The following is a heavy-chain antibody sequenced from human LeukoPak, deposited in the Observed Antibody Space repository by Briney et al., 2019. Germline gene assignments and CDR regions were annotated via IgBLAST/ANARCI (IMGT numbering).Heavy chain of an antibody. D-gene: IGHD6-6*01. J-gene: IGHJ4*02. Sequence: SETLSLTCTVSGGSISSGGYYWSWIRQPPGKGLEWIGYIYHSGSTYYNPSLKSRVTISVDRSKNQFSLKLSSVTAADTAVYYCARVVWAARHRIDYWGQGTLVTVSS. CDR1: GGSISSGGYY. CDR3: ARVVWAARHRIDY. V-gene: IGHV4-30-2*01. CDR2: IYHSGST.